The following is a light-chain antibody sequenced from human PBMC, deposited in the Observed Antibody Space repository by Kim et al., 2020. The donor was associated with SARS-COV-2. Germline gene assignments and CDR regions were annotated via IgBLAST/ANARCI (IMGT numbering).Light chain of an antibody. CDR1: QDISNY. CDR3: QQYDNLPIT. J-gene: IGKJ5*01. CDR2: DAS. V-gene: IGKV1-33*01. Sequence: ASVGDRVTITCPASQDISNYLNWYQQKPGKAPKLLIYDASNLEKGVPSRFSGSGSVTDFTFTISSLQPEDIATYYCQQYDNLPITFGQGTRLEIK.